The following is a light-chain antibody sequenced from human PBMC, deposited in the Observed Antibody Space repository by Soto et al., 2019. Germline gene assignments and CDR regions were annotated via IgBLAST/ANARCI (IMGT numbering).Light chain of an antibody. V-gene: IGLV3-9*01. Sequence: SYELTQPLSVSVALGQTARITCGGNNIGSKNVHWYQQKPGQAPVLVIYRDRNRPSGIPERFSGSNSGNTATLTISRAQAGDESDYYCQVWDSSTEVVFGGGTQLTVL. CDR3: QVWDSSTEVV. CDR1: NIGSKN. CDR2: RDR. J-gene: IGLJ2*01.